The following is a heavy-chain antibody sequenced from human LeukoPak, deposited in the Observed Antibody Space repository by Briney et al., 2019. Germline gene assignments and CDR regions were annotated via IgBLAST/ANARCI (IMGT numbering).Heavy chain of an antibody. CDR1: GGSISSSSYY. D-gene: IGHD6-6*01. CDR2: IYYSGST. V-gene: IGHV4-39*01. Sequence: SETLSLTCTVSGGSISSSSYYWGWIRQPPGKGLGWIGSIYYSGSTYYNPSLKSRVTISVDTSKNQFSLKLSSVTAADTAVYYCARYSSSPGWFDYWGQGTLVTVSS. CDR3: ARYSSSPGWFDY. J-gene: IGHJ4*02.